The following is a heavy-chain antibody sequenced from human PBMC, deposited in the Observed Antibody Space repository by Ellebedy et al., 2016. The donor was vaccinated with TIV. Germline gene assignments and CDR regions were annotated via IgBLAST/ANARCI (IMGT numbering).Heavy chain of an antibody. D-gene: IGHD3-16*01. J-gene: IGHJ4*02. CDR3: ARDGGSVRSDY. CDR2: IYRSGTT. CDR1: GYSISSGNF. Sequence: MPGGSLRLSCTVSGYSISSGNFWVWIRQPPGKGLEWIGSIYRSGTTYYNPSLKSRVTISVDTSKNQFSLKLNSVTAADTAVYYCARDGGSVRSDYWGQGTLVTVSS. V-gene: IGHV4-38-2*02.